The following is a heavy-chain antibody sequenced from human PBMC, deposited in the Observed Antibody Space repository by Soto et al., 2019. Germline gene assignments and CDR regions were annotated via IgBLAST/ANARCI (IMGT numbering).Heavy chain of an antibody. V-gene: IGHV4-38-2*01. CDR2: IHHSGST. CDR3: ARYAYCSGGSCTTKNYWFGI. D-gene: IGHD2-15*01. Sequence: SLTYDVPGYYISSGYYWGWHRQPPGKGLEWIGSIHHSGSTYYNPSLKSRVTISVDTSKNQFSLKLSSMTAADTAVYYCARYAYCSGGSCTTKNYWFGISGQAPLVTVSS. J-gene: IGHJ5*01. CDR1: GYYISSGYY.